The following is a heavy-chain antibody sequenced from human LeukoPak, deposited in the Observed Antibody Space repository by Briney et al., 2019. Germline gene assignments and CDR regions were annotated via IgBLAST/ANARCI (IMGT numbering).Heavy chain of an antibody. Sequence: GGSLRLSCAASGFIFSSYSMNWVRQAPGKGLEWVSSISSGSGSYIYYTDSVKGRFTISRDNAKNSLYLQMNTLGAEDTAVYYCARKGSGWQFGYWGQGSLVTVSS. D-gene: IGHD6-19*01. CDR3: ARKGSGWQFGY. CDR1: GFIFSSYS. V-gene: IGHV3-21*01. CDR2: ISSGSGSYI. J-gene: IGHJ4*02.